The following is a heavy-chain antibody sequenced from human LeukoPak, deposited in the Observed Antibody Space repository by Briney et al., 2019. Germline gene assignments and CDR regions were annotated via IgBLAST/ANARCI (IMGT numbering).Heavy chain of an antibody. CDR2: INHSGST. Sequence: KSSETLSLTCAVYGGSFSGYYWSWIRQSPGKGLEWIGEINHSGSTNYNPSLKSRVTTSEDTSKNQFSLNLSSVTAADTAVYYCARGMEWELPGYWGQGTLVTVSS. J-gene: IGHJ4*02. CDR1: GGSFSGYY. D-gene: IGHD1-26*01. V-gene: IGHV4-34*01. CDR3: ARGMEWELPGY.